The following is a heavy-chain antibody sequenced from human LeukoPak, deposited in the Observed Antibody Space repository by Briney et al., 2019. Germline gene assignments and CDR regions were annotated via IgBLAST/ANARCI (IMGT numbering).Heavy chain of an antibody. CDR3: ARDGYCSSGSCHPFDY. J-gene: IGHJ4*02. D-gene: IGHD2-15*01. CDR2: ISSSGSTI. Sequence: GGSLRLSCAASGFTFSDYYMSWIRQAPGKGLEWVSYISSSGSTIYYADSVKGRFTISRDNAKNSLYLQMNSLRAEDTAVYYCARDGYCSSGSCHPFDYWGQGTLVTVSS. CDR1: GFTFSDYY. V-gene: IGHV3-11*04.